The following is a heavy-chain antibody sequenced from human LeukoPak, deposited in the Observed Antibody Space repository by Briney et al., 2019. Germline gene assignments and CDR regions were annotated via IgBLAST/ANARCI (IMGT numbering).Heavy chain of an antibody. CDR3: APLILTGYYSQNPPLGY. J-gene: IGHJ4*02. D-gene: IGHD3-9*01. CDR2: IYTSGTI. Sequence: PSETLSLTCTVSGGSISSYYWSWIRQPAGTALEWIGRIYTSGTITYNPSLKSRVTISVDTSKNQFSLKLSSVTAADTAVYYCAPLILTGYYSQNPPLGYWGQGTLVTVSS. V-gene: IGHV4-4*07. CDR1: GGSISSYY.